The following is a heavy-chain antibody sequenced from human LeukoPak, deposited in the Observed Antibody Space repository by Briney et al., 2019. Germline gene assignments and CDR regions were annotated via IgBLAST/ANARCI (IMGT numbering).Heavy chain of an antibody. Sequence: GRSLRLSCTASGFTFGDYAMSWVRQAPGKGLEWVGFIRSKAYGGTTEYAASVKGRFTISRDDSKSIAYLQMNSLKTEDTAVYYCTREDFWSGSVYWGQGTLVTVSS. V-gene: IGHV3-49*04. CDR2: IRSKAYGGTT. CDR1: GFTFGDYA. J-gene: IGHJ4*02. CDR3: TREDFWSGSVY. D-gene: IGHD3-3*01.